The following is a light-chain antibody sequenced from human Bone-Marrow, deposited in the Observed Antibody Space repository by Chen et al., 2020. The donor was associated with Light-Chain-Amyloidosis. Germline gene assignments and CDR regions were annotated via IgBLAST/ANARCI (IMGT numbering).Light chain of an antibody. J-gene: IGLJ2*01. CDR3: QSADTNGVV. CDR2: KDS. V-gene: IGLV3-25*03. Sequence: NELTQPPSVSVSPGQTARITCSGNILAQHFAYWYQQKPGQAPVAVMFKDSERPSGIPEGFSGSSSGTLVTLAISGVQAEDEADYYCQSADTNGVVFGGGTKLIVL. CDR1: ILAQHF.